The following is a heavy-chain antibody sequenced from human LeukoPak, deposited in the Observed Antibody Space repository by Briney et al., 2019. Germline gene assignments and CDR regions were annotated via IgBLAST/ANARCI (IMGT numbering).Heavy chain of an antibody. D-gene: IGHD1-26*01. CDR1: GFTFSSYA. J-gene: IGHJ4*02. Sequence: PGGSLRLSCATSGFTFSSYAMHWVRRAPGKGLKWVALILYDGSNEYYADSVKGRFAISRDTSQNTLHLQMNSLRAEDTAVYYCARAQHRGWGFDYWGQGTLVTVSS. CDR3: ARAQHRGWGFDY. V-gene: IGHV3-30*09. CDR2: ILYDGSNE.